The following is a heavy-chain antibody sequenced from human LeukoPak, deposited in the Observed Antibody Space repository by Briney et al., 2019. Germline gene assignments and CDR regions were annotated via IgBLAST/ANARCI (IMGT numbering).Heavy chain of an antibody. D-gene: IGHD2-2*01. V-gene: IGHV3-7*01. CDR2: IKQDGSEK. J-gene: IGHJ6*03. CDR1: GFTFSSYW. Sequence: GGSLRLSCAASGFTFSSYWMSWVRQAPGKGLEWVANIKQDGSEKYYVDSVKGRFTISRDNAKNSLYLQMNSLRAEDTAAYYCARSIVVVPAATDYYYYMDVWGKGTTVTVSS. CDR3: ARSIVVVPAATDYYYYMDV.